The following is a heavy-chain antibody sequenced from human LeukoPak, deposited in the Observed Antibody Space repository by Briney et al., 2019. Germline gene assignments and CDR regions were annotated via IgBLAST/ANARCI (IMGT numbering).Heavy chain of an antibody. CDR3: AKAVAGNWKYFFEY. Sequence: GGSLRLSCAASGFTFSSYAMNWVRQAPGKGLEWVSHISGSGISTYYADSVKGRFTISRDNSKDTVDLQMNSLRADDTAIYYCAKAVAGNWKYFFEYWGQGSLVTVSS. V-gene: IGHV3-23*01. CDR1: GFTFSSYA. J-gene: IGHJ4*02. CDR2: ISGSGIST. D-gene: IGHD6-19*01.